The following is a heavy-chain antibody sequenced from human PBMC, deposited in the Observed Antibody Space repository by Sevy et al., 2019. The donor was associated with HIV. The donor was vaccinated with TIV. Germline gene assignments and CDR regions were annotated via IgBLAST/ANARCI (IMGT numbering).Heavy chain of an antibody. D-gene: IGHD3-10*01. V-gene: IGHV4-4*02. CDR3: ASRLWFGELGGGYFDY. J-gene: IGHJ4*02. CDR2: IYHSVSI. Sequence: SETLSLTCAVSGGSINSNNWWSWVRQPPGKGLEWIGEIYHSVSINYNPSLKSRVTISVDKSKKQFSLKVNSVTAADTAVYYCASRLWFGELGGGYFDYWGQGTLVTVSS. CDR1: GGSINSNNW.